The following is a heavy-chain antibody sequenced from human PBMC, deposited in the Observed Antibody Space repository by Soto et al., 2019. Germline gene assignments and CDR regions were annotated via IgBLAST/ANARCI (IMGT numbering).Heavy chain of an antibody. CDR3: TTKYYDFWSGYFPQYYYYGMDV. D-gene: IGHD3-3*01. J-gene: IGHJ6*02. V-gene: IGHV3-49*05. CDR2: IRSKAYGGTT. CDR1: GFTFGDYA. Sequence: EVQLVESGGGLVKPGRSLRLSCTASGFTFGDYAMSWFRQAPGKGLEWVGFIRSKAYGGTTEYAASVKGRFTISRDDPKSIAYLQMNSLKTEDTAVYYCTTKYYDFWSGYFPQYYYYGMDVWGQGTTVTVSS.